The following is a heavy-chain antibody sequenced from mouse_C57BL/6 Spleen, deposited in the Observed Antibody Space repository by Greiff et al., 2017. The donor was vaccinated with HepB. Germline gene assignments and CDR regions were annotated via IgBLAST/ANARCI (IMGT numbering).Heavy chain of an antibody. CDR1: GYTFTSYT. V-gene: IGHV1-4*01. CDR2: INPSSGYT. Sequence: QVQLQQSGAELARPGASVKMSCKASGYTFTSYTMRWVKQRPGQGLEWIGYINPSSGYTKYNQKFKDKATLTADKSSSTAYMQLSSLTSEDSAVYYCARSAGSSYMYFDVWGTGTTVTVSS. CDR3: ARSAGSSYMYFDV. D-gene: IGHD1-1*01. J-gene: IGHJ1*03.